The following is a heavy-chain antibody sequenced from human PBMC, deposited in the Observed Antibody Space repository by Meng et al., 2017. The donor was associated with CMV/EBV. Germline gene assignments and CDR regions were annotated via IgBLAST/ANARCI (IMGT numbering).Heavy chain of an antibody. Sequence: GESLKISCAASGFTFSSYDMHWVRQAPGKGLEWVAFLGYDGSIKYYAESVKGRFTISRDNSKNTLSLQMNSLRAEDTAVYYCAKVSRESCYYCGMDVWGQGTTVTVS. CDR1: GFTFSSYD. CDR2: LGYDGSIK. CDR3: AKVSRESCYYCGMDV. J-gene: IGHJ6*02. V-gene: IGHV3-30*02. D-gene: IGHD2-2*01.